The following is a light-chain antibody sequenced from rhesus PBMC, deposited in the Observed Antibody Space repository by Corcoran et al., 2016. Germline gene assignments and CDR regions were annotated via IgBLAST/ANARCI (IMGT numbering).Light chain of an antibody. CDR1: QSISSW. V-gene: IGKV1-22*01. CDR2: KAS. J-gene: IGKJ4*01. Sequence: DIQMTQSPSSLSASVGDTVTITCRASQSISSWLAWDQQKPGKAPKLLIYKASNLQSGVPSRFSGSGSGTDFTLTISSLQSEDFATYYCQQYSSSPLTFGGGTKVELK. CDR3: QQYSSSPLT.